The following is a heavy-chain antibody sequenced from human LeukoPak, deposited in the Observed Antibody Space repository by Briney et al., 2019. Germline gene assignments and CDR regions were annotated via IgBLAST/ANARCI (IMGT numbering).Heavy chain of an antibody. V-gene: IGHV4-30-4*08. CDR2: IYYSGST. D-gene: IGHD3-3*01. CDR3: ARSTYYDFWSGYPFDY. CDR1: GGSISSGDYY. Sequence: SETLSLTCTVSGGSISSGDYYWSWIRQPPGKGLEWIGYIYYSGSTYYNPSLKSRVTISVDTAKNQFSLKLSSVTAADTAVYYCARSTYYDFWSGYPFDYWGQGTLVTDSS. J-gene: IGHJ4*02.